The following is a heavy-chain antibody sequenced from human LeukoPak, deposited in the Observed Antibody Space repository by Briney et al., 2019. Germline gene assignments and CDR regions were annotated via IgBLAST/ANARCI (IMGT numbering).Heavy chain of an antibody. D-gene: IGHD3-16*01. V-gene: IGHV3-30*02. CDR3: AKDRYDYVWGSYTDY. CDR2: IRYDGSNK. Sequence: GGSLRLSCAASGFTFSSYGMHWVRQAPGKGLEWVAFIRYDGSNKYYADSVKGRFTISRDNSKNTLYLQMNSLRAEDTAVYYCAKDRYDYVWGSYTDYWGQGTLVTVSS. J-gene: IGHJ4*02. CDR1: GFTFSSYG.